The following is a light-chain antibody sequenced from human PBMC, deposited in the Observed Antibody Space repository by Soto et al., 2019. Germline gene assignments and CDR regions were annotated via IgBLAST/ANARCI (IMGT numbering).Light chain of an antibody. CDR2: DVS. V-gene: IGLV2-14*01. J-gene: IGLJ1*01. CDR1: SSDVGGYNY. CDR3: SSHTSSSL. Sequence: QSALTQPASVSGSPGQSITISCTGTSSDVGGYNYVSWYQQHPGKAPKLMIYDVSNRPSGVSNRFSGSKSGNTASLTISGLQAEDEADYYCSSHTSSSLFGTGTKLTVL.